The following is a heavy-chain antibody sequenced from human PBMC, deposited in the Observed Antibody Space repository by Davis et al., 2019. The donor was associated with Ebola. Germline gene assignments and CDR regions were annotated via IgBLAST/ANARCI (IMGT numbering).Heavy chain of an antibody. CDR2: MSSNGGSR. CDR1: GFTFSTYA. CDR3: ARDPHSDTIFGVVGHYYMDV. D-gene: IGHD3-3*01. Sequence: GESLKISCSASGFTFSTYAMHWVRQAPGKGLEYVSTMSSNGGSRYYADSVKGRFTISRDNSKNTLYLQMSSLRAEDTAVYYCARDPHSDTIFGVVGHYYMDVWGKGTTVTVSS. V-gene: IGHV3-64D*06. J-gene: IGHJ6*03.